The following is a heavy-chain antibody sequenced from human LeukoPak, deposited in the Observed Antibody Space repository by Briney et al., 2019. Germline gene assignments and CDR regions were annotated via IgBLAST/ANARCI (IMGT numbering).Heavy chain of an antibody. V-gene: IGHV3-23*01. CDR2: ISGSGGST. CDR1: GFTFGSYS. CDR3: ANNSSGRKKNWFDP. J-gene: IGHJ5*02. D-gene: IGHD6-19*01. Sequence: GGSLRLSCAASGFTFGSYSMNWVRQAPGKGLEWVSAISGSGGSTYYADSVKGRFTISRDNSKNTLYLQMNSLRAEDTAVYYCANNSSGRKKNWFDPWGQGTLVTVSS.